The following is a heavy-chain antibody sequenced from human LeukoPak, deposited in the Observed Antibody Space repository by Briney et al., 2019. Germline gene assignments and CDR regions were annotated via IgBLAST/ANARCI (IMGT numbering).Heavy chain of an antibody. CDR2: ISGGGGDI. CDR3: ARSYVGADRYFDY. J-gene: IGHJ4*02. V-gene: IGHV3-23*01. Sequence: GGSLRLSCAASGFTFSTYSLSWVRQAPGKGLEWVSAISGGGGDIYYADSAKGRFTISRDNSKNTLYLEMNSLRAEDTAVYYCARSYVGADRYFDYWGQGTLVTVSS. D-gene: IGHD1-26*01. CDR1: GFTFSTYS.